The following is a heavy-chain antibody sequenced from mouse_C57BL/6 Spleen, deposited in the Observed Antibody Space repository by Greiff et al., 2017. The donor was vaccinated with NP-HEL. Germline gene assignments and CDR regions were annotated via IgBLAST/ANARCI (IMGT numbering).Heavy chain of an antibody. V-gene: IGHV1-81*01. D-gene: IGHD2-4*01. CDR1: GYTFTSYG. J-gene: IGHJ4*01. Sequence: VQLQQSGAELARPGASVKLSCKASGYTFTSYGISWVKQRTGQGLEWIGEIYPRSGNTYYNEKFKGKATLTADKSSSTAYMELRSLTSEDSAVYFCARSYDYDPYYYAMDYWGQGTSVTVSS. CDR2: IYPRSGNT. CDR3: ARSYDYDPYYYAMDY.